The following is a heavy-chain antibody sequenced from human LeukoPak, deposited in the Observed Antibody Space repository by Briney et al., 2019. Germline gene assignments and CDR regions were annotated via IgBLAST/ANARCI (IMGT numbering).Heavy chain of an antibody. CDR2: VIPIFGTA. Sequence: SVKVSCKASGGTFSSYAISWVRQAPGQGLEWMGGVIPIFGTANYAQKFQGRVTITADESTSTAYMELSSLRSENTAVYYCAREWRDGATQLFRHAFDIWGQGTMVTVSS. D-gene: IGHD5-24*01. CDR1: GGTFSSYA. J-gene: IGHJ3*02. CDR3: AREWRDGATQLFRHAFDI. V-gene: IGHV1-69*01.